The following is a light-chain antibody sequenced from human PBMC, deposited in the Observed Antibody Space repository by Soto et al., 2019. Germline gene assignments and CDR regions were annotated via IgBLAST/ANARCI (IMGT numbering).Light chain of an antibody. J-gene: IGLJ2*01. Sequence: QSALTQPASVSGSPGQSITISCTGTSSDIGAYNYVSWYQQHPGKAPKLMIYDVNIRPSGVSNRFSGSKSGNTASLTISGLQAEDEADYYCTSWTTSTTMIFGGWTKVTVL. CDR3: TSWTTSTTMI. CDR2: DVN. CDR1: SSDIGAYNY. V-gene: IGLV2-14*03.